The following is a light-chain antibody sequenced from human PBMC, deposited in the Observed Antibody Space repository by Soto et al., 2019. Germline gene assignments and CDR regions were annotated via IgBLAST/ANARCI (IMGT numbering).Light chain of an antibody. Sequence: QSALTQPASVSGSPGQSITISCTGTSSDVGSYNLVSWYQQHPGKAPKLMIYEGSKRPSGVSNRFSGSKSGNTSPLTISGLQAEDEADYSCCSYAGSSTYVFGTGTKLTVL. CDR2: EGS. CDR1: SSDVGSYNL. V-gene: IGLV2-23*01. CDR3: CSYAGSSTYV. J-gene: IGLJ1*01.